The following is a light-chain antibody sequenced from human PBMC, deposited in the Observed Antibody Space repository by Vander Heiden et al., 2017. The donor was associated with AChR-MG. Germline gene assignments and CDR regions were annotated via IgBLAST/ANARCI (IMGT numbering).Light chain of an antibody. CDR2: AAS. CDR1: QGISNY. CDR3: QKDDNAPET. Sequence: DIQMTQSPSSLSASVGDRVTIACRASQGISNYLAWYQHKPVNVPKILIYAASTLQSGVSSRFSGSRSGTDFTLSMTSLQPEDVATYYCQKDDNAPETFGQGTKVEIK. J-gene: IGKJ1*01. V-gene: IGKV1-27*01.